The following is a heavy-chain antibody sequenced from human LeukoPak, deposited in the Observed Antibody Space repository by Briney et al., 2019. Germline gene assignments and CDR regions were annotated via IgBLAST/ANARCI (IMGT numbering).Heavy chain of an antibody. CDR3: ARVDYYDSSGPDI. Sequence: ASVRVSCKASGGTFSSYAISWVRQAPGQGLEWMGRIIPILGIANYAQKFQGRVTITADKSTSTAYMELSSLRSEDTAVYYCARVDYYDSSGPDIWGQGTMVTVSS. J-gene: IGHJ3*02. D-gene: IGHD3-22*01. V-gene: IGHV1-69*04. CDR1: GGTFSSYA. CDR2: IIPILGIA.